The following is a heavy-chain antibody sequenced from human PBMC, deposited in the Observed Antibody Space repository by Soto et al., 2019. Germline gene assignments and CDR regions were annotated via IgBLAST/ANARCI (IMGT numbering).Heavy chain of an antibody. CDR3: ARDFYCSGGSCYSGAAX. CDR1: GGSISSGGYY. Sequence: TLSLTGTVSGGSISSGGYYWSWIRQHPGKGLEWIGYIYYSGSTYYNPSLKRRVTISVDTSKTKFSLKLSSVTAADTAVYYCARDFYCSGGSCYSGAAXWGQGTLVTVSX. D-gene: IGHD2-15*01. V-gene: IGHV4-31*03. J-gene: IGHJ4*02. CDR2: IYYSGST.